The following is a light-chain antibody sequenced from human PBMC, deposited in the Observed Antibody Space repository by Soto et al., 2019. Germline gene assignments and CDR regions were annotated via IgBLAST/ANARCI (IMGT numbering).Light chain of an antibody. CDR3: CSYTSTNLVV. CDR1: GSDVGGYNY. V-gene: IGLV2-11*01. CDR2: DVT. Sequence: QSALTQPRSVSGSPGQSVTISCTGTGSDVGGYNYVSWYQQHPGKAPKLMIYDVTTRPSGVPDRFSGSKSGNTASLTISGLQAEDEADYYCCSYTSTNLVVFGGGTKVTVL. J-gene: IGLJ2*01.